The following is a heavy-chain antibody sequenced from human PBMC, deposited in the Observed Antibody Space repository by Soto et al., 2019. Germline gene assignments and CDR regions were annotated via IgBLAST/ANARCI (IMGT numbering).Heavy chain of an antibody. V-gene: IGHV4-34*01. J-gene: IGHJ4*02. CDR1: GGSFSGYY. CDR2: INHSGST. D-gene: IGHD3-22*01. Sequence: SLTCAVYGGSFSGYYWSWIRQPPGKGLEWIGEINHSGSTNYNPSLKSRVTISVDTSKNQFSLKLSSVTAADTAVYYCARGLPAAYYYDSSGPGGVDYWGQGTLVTVSS. CDR3: ARGLPAAYYYDSSGPGGVDY.